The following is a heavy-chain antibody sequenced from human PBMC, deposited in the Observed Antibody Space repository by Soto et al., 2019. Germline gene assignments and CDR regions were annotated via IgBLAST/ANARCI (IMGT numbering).Heavy chain of an antibody. J-gene: IGHJ6*03. V-gene: IGHV3-23*01. D-gene: IGHD2-2*01. CDR1: GFTFSSYA. CDR3: AKRYCSSTSCFGPYYYYMDV. Sequence: GGSLRLSCAASGFTFSSYAMSWVRQAPGKGLEWVSAISGSGGSTYYADSVKGRFTISRDNSKNTLYLQMNSLRAEDTAVYYCAKRYCSSTSCFGPYYYYMDVWGKGTTVTVSS. CDR2: ISGSGGST.